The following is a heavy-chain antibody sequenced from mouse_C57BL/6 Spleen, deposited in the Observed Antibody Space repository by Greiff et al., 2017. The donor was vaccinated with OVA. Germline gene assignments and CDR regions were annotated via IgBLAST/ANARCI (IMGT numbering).Heavy chain of an antibody. D-gene: IGHD2-5*01. V-gene: IGHV5-4*01. CDR1: GFTFSSYA. Sequence: EVQRVESGGGLVKPGGSLKLSCAASGFTFSSYAMSWVRQTPEKRLEWVATISDGGSYTYYPDNVKGRFTISRDNAKNNLYLQMSHLKSEDTAMYYCARDKYYSNHYYAMDYWGQGTSVTVSS. CDR3: ARDKYYSNHYYAMDY. CDR2: ISDGGSYT. J-gene: IGHJ4*01.